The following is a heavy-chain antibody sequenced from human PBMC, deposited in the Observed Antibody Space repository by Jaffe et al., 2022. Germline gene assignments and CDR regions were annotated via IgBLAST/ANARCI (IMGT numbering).Heavy chain of an antibody. V-gene: IGHV3-7*01. D-gene: IGHD2-2*01. CDR3: GAKGTFCTSTTCPPDGY. J-gene: IGHJ4*02. CDR1: GFTFSNYW. CDR2: INQDGSGK. Sequence: EVQLVESGGGLVQPGGSLRLSCAASGFTFSNYWMNWVRQAPGKGLEWVANINQDGSGKYYMESVKGRFTISRDNAKNSLSLQLNSLRAEDTAVYYCGAKGTFCTSTTCPPDGYWGQGTLVTVSS.